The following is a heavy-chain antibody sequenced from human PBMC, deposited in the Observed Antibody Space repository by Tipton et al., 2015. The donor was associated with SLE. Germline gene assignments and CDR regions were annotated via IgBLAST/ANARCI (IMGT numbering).Heavy chain of an antibody. D-gene: IGHD2-15*01. Sequence: TLSLTCTVSGGSISTFHYWSWIRQPPGERLEWIGYIYFGSTSYNPPLKSRVTISEDTAKNQFSLKLSSVTAADTALYYCARVLLVDLGNDAFDIWGQGTMVTVSS. CDR3: ARVLLVDLGNDAFDI. J-gene: IGHJ3*02. CDR2: IYFGST. CDR1: GGSISTFHY. V-gene: IGHV4-59*01.